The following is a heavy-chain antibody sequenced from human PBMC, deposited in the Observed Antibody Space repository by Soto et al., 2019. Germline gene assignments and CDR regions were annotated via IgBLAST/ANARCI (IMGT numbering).Heavy chain of an antibody. J-gene: IGHJ4*02. V-gene: IGHV4-39*01. CDR1: GGSISSSSYY. CDR3: ARTTVTTGVDY. Sequence: SETVSLTCTVSGGSISSSSYYWGWIRQPPGKGLEWIGSIYYSGSTYYNPSLKSRVTISVDTSKNQFSLKLSSVTAADTAVYYCARTTVTTGVDYWGQGTLVTVSS. D-gene: IGHD4-17*01. CDR2: IYYSGST.